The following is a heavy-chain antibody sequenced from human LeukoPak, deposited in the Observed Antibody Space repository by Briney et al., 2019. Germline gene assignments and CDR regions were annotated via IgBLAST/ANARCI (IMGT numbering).Heavy chain of an antibody. J-gene: IGHJ5*02. CDR3: ARDRGLEWLSASGWFDP. D-gene: IGHD3-3*01. CDR1: GGSISSSSYY. Sequence: PSETLSLTCTVSGGSISSSSYYWGWIRQPPGKGLEWIGSIYYSGSTYYNPSLKSRVTISVDTSKNQFSLKLSSVTAADTAVYYCARDRGLEWLSASGWFDPWGQGTLVTVSS. V-gene: IGHV4-39*07. CDR2: IYYSGST.